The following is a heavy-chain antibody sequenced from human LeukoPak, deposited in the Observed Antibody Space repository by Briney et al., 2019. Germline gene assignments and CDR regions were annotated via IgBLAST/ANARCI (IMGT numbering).Heavy chain of an antibody. CDR3: ATWGTYYYDSSGYNAFDI. V-gene: IGHV1-8*01. CDR1: GHTFTSYD. CDR2: MNPNSGNT. J-gene: IGHJ3*02. D-gene: IGHD3-22*01. Sequence: ASVKVSCKASGHTFTSYDINWVRQATGQGLEWMGWMNPNSGNTGYAQKFQGRVTMTRNTSISTAYMELSSLRAEDTAVYYCATWGTYYYDSSGYNAFDIWGQGTMVTVSS.